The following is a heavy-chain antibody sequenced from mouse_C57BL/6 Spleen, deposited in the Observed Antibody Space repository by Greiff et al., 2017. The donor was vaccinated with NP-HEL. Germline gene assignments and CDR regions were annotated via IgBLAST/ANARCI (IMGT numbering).Heavy chain of an antibody. CDR1: GYTFTSYW. D-gene: IGHD3-2*02. V-gene: IGHV1-61*01. Sequence: VQLQQPGAELVRPGYSVKLSCKASGYTFTSYWMEWVKQRTGQGLEWIGNIYPSDSETHYNQKFKYKATLTVDKSSSTAYMQLSSLTSEDSAFDYCARQLRLHGAMDYWGQGTSVTVSS. CDR2: IYPSDSET. CDR3: ARQLRLHGAMDY. J-gene: IGHJ4*01.